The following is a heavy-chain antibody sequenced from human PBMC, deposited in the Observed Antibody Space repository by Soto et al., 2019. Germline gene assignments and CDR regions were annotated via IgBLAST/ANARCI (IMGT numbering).Heavy chain of an antibody. CDR3: ATTGYYDSLAILGPDY. D-gene: IGHD3-9*01. CDR1: GGSISSYY. J-gene: IGHJ4*02. CDR2: IYYSGST. Sequence: SETLSLTCTVSGGSISSYYWTWIRQPPGKGLEWIGYIYYSGSTNYNPSLKSRVTTSVDTSKNQFSLKLSSVTAADTAVYYCATTGYYDSLAILGPDYWGQGIVVTVSS. V-gene: IGHV4-59*01.